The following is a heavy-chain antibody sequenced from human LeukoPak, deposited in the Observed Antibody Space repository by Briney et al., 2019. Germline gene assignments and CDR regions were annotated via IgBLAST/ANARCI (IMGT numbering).Heavy chain of an antibody. CDR1: GGSISSGSYY. CDR3: ARAFLVGYSPEEYFFDY. V-gene: IGHV4-61*01. CDR2: IYYSGST. D-gene: IGHD2-15*01. J-gene: IGHJ4*02. Sequence: PSETLSLTCTVSGGSISSGSYYWSWIRQPPGKGLEWIGYIYYSGSTNYNPSLKSRVTISVDTSKNQFSLKLTSVTAADTAVYYCARAFLVGYSPEEYFFDYWGQGALVTVSS.